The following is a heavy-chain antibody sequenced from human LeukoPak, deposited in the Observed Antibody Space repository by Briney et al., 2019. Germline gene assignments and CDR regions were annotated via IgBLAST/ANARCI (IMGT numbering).Heavy chain of an antibody. CDR1: GFTFKTYT. CDR2: ISSSSSNI. CDR3: ARDPPGGLPHDAFDI. J-gene: IGHJ3*02. V-gene: IGHV3-48*04. D-gene: IGHD3-16*01. Sequence: AGGSLRLSCVASGFTFKTYTMNWVRQAPGKGLEWVSYISSSSSNIYYADSVKGRFTVSRDNAKNSLYLQMNSLRAEDTAVYYCARDPPGGLPHDAFDIWGQGTMVTVSS.